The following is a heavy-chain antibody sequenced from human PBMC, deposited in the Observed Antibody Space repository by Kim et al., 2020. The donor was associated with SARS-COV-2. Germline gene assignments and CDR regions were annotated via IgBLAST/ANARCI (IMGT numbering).Heavy chain of an antibody. CDR3: ARVIWCGEFYYYYGMDV. D-gene: IGHD3-10*01. Sequence: VKSRFTISRDNSKNTLYLQMNSLRAEDTAVYYCARVIWCGEFYYYYGMDVWGQGTTVTVSS. J-gene: IGHJ6*02. V-gene: IGHV3-30*07.